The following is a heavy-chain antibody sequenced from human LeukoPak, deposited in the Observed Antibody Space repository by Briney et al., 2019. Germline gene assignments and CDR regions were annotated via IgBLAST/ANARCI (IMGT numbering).Heavy chain of an antibody. V-gene: IGHV4-38-2*02. J-gene: IGHJ3*02. Sequence: SETLSLTCTVSGYSISSGYYWGWIRQPPGKGLDWIGSIYHGGSTYYNPSLKSRVTISVDTSKNLFSLNLSSVTAADTAVYYCARNRHTGSYYSGFVIWGQGTMITVSS. CDR3: ARNRHTGSYYSGFVI. CDR1: GYSISSGYY. D-gene: IGHD1-26*01. CDR2: IYHGGST.